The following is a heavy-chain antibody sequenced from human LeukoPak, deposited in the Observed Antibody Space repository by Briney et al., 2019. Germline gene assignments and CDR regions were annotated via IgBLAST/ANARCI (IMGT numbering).Heavy chain of an antibody. J-gene: IGHJ4*02. CDR1: GFTFDDYG. D-gene: IGHD3-16*02. V-gene: IGHV3-20*04. CDR3: ASGYDYVWGSYPGFDY. CDR2: INWNGGST. Sequence: PGGSLRLSCAASGFTFDDYGMSWVRQAPGKGLEWVSGINWNGGSTGYADSVKGRFTISRDNAKNSLYLQMNSLRAEDTALYYCASGYDYVWGSYPGFDYWGQGTLVTVSS.